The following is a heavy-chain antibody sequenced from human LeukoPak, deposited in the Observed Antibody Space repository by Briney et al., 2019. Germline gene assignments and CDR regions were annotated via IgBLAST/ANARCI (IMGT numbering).Heavy chain of an antibody. CDR1: GFTVSSNY. CDR3: ARTTAMARTFDY. J-gene: IGHJ4*02. V-gene: IGHV3-53*01. D-gene: IGHD5-18*01. Sequence: GSLRLSCAASGFTVSSNYMSWVRQAPGKGLEWVSVIYSGGSTYYADSVKGRFTISRDNSKNTLYLQMNSLRAEDTAVYYCARTTAMARTFDYWGQGTLVTVSS. CDR2: IYSGGST.